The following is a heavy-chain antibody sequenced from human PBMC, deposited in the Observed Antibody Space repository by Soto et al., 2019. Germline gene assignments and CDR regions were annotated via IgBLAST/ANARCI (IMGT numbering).Heavy chain of an antibody. J-gene: IGHJ4*02. CDR2: ISGSGGST. V-gene: IGHV3-23*01. CDR3: AKGYSSGWRRGYHLDY. D-gene: IGHD6-19*01. Sequence: GSLRLSCAASGFTFSSYAMSWVRQAPGKGLEWVSAISGSGGSTYYADSVKGRFTISRDNSKNTLFLQMNSLRAEDTAVYYCAKGYSSGWRRGYHLDYWGQGTLGTVSS. CDR1: GFTFSSYA.